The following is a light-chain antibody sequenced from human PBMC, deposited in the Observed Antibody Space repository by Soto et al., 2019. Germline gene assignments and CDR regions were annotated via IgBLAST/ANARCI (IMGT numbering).Light chain of an antibody. CDR3: QQYNNWPIT. J-gene: IGKJ5*01. V-gene: IGKV3-15*01. CDR2: GAS. CDR1: HSVSSN. Sequence: EIVMTQSPATLSVSPGERATLSCRASHSVSSNLAWYQQKPGQAPRLLIYGASTRATGIPARFSGSGSGTEFTLTISSLQSEDFAVYYCQQYNNWPITFGQGTRLDIK.